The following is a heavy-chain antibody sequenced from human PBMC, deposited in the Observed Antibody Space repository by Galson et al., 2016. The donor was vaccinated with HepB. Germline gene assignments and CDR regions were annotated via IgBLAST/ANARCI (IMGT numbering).Heavy chain of an antibody. CDR1: GYSFAHFW. Sequence: QSGAEVKKPGESLKISCKASGYSFAHFWIGWVRQMPGKGLEWMGIIYPSDSDTTYSPSFQGQVTISADTSSDTVYLQWNSLKTSETATYYCVRDGYCSGGSCSSKFFFDYWGQGTLVTVSS. CDR3: VRDGYCSGGSCSSKFFFDY. D-gene: IGHD2-15*01. V-gene: IGHV5-51*01. CDR2: IYPSDSDT. J-gene: IGHJ4*02.